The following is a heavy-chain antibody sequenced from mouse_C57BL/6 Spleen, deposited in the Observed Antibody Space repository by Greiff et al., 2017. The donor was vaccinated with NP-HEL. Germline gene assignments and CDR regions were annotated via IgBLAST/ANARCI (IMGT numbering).Heavy chain of an antibody. CDR2: ISYDGSN. CDR3: ASRDSSGYYFDY. J-gene: IGHJ2*01. V-gene: IGHV3-6*01. Sequence: EVQVVESGPGLVKPSQSLSLTCSVTGYSITSGYYWNWIRQFPGNKLEWMGYISYDGSNNYNPSLKNRISITRDTSKNQFFLKLNSVTTEDTATYYCASRDSSGYYFDYWGQGTTLTVSS. D-gene: IGHD3-2*02. CDR1: GYSITSGYY.